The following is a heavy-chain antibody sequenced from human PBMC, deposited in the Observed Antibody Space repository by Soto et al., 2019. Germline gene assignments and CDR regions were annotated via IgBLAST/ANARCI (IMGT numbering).Heavy chain of an antibody. CDR1: GFTFSSYT. V-gene: IGHV3-15*01. J-gene: IGHJ4*02. D-gene: IGHD5-12*01. CDR2: SRSKSDGGST. CDR3: TTLYSAYGYGY. Sequence: EVQLVESGGGLVNPGGSLRLSCAASGFTFSSYTMSWLRQAPGTGLEWVGRSRSKSDGGSTDYAAPVKGRFAISRDDSKNTLHLQMNSLKTEDTAMYYCTTLYSAYGYGYWGQGTLVTVSS.